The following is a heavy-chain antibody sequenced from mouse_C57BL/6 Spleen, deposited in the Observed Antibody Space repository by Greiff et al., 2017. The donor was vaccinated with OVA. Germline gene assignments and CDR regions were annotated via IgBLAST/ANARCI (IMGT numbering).Heavy chain of an antibody. Sequence: EVQLVESGGGLVQPGGSLSLSCAASGFTFTDYYMSWVRQPPGKALEWLGFIRHKANGYTTEYSASVKGRFTISRDNSQSILYLQMNALRAEDSATYYCARYGAYAMDYWGQGTSVTVSS. CDR2: IRHKANGYTT. J-gene: IGHJ4*01. V-gene: IGHV7-3*01. CDR3: ARYGAYAMDY. CDR1: GFTFTDYY.